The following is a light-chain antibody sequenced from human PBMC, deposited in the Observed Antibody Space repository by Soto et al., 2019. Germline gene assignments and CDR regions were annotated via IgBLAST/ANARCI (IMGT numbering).Light chain of an antibody. CDR3: QSYDSSLSAYV. V-gene: IGLV1-40*01. J-gene: IGLJ1*01. Sequence: QSVLTQPPSVSGAPGQSVTISCTGSSSNIGAGYDVHWYQQLPGTAPKLLIYDNRNRPSGVPDRFSGSKSGTSASLAITGLQAGDEADYYCQSYDSSLSAYVFGTGTKVTVL. CDR2: DNR. CDR1: SSNIGAGYD.